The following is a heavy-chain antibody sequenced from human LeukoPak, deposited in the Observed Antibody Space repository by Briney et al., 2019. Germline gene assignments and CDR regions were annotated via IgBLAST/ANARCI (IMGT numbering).Heavy chain of an antibody. CDR1: GYTFTGYY. D-gene: IGHD6-13*01. CDR2: INPNSGGT. J-gene: IGHJ4*02. Sequence: GASVKVSCKASGYTFTGYYMHWVRQAPGQGLEWMGWINPNSGGTNYAQKFQGRVTMTRDTSISTAYMELSRLRSDDTAVYYCARDGAGYSRYYFDYWGQGTLVTVSS. V-gene: IGHV1-2*02. CDR3: ARDGAGYSRYYFDY.